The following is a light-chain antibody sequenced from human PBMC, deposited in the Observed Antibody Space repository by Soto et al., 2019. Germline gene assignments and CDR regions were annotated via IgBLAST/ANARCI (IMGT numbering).Light chain of an antibody. Sequence: QAVVTQEPSFSVSPGRTVTLTCGLSSGSVSTNNYPAWYQQTPGQAPRTLIYATNSRSSGVPGRFSGSILGNKAALTITGALADXXSDYYCLLYVGSGIWVFGGGTKLTVL. J-gene: IGLJ3*02. V-gene: IGLV8-61*01. CDR2: ATN. CDR3: LLYVGSGIWV. CDR1: SGSVSTNNY.